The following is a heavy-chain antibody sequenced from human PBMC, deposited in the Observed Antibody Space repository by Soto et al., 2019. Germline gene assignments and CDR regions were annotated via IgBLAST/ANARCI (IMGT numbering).Heavy chain of an antibody. D-gene: IGHD3-22*01. J-gene: IGHJ4*02. CDR2: IYYSGST. Sequence: SETLSLTCTVSGGSISSGDYYWSWIRQPPGKGLEWIGYIYYSGSTYYNPSLKSRVTISVDTSKNQFSLKLSSVTAADTAVYYCARETYYYDSSGYYAVDYWGPGTLVTVSS. V-gene: IGHV4-30-4*01. CDR3: ARETYYYDSSGYYAVDY. CDR1: GGSISSGDYY.